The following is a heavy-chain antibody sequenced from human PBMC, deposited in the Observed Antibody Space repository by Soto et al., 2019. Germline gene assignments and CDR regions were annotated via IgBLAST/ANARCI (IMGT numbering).Heavy chain of an antibody. J-gene: IGHJ3*02. V-gene: IGHV1-18*04. D-gene: IGHD3-22*01. CDR3: ARDKSMIVVGAFDI. CDR2: ISAYNGNT. Sequence: ASVKVSCKASGYTFTSYGISWVRQAPGQGLEWMGLISAYNGNTNYAQKLQGRVTMTTDTSTSTAYMELRSLRSDDTAVYYCARDKSMIVVGAFDIWGQGTMVTVSS. CDR1: GYTFTSYG.